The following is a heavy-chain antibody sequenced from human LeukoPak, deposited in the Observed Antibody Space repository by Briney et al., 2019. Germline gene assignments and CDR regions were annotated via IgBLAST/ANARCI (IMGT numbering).Heavy chain of an antibody. V-gene: IGHV4-61*01. CDR2: IYYSGST. CDR3: AREVRYFDWLATYDY. D-gene: IGHD3-9*01. Sequence: SETLSLTCTVSGGSVSSGSYYWSWIRQPPGKGLEWIGYIYYSGSTNYNPSLKSRVTTSVDTSKNQFSLKLSSVTAADTAVYYCAREVRYFDWLATYDYWGQGTLVTVSS. J-gene: IGHJ4*02. CDR1: GGSVSSGSYY.